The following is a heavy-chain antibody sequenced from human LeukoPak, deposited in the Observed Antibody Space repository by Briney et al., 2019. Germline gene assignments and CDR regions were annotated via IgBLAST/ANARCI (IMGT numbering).Heavy chain of an antibody. CDR2: LYAGGDA. J-gene: IGHJ4*02. Sequence: SGGSLGLSCAASGFTVSTNYMNWVRQAPGKGLEWVAVLYAGGDAHYTHSVNGRFTISRDNFKNTLYLQMNNLRAEDTAVYYCVKNKDYWGQGILVTVSS. D-gene: IGHD2/OR15-2a*01. V-gene: IGHV3-53*01. CDR1: GFTVSTNY. CDR3: VKNKDY.